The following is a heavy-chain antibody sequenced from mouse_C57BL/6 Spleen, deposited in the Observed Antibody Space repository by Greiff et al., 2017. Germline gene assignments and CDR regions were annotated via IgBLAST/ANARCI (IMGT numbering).Heavy chain of an antibody. V-gene: IGHV3-6*01. Sequence: EVQLQESGPGLVKPSQSLSLTCSVTGYSITSGYYWNWIRQFPGNKLEWMGYISYDGSNNYNPSLKNRISITRDTSKNQFFLKLNSVTTEDTATYYCARDLPLAVVAYWGQGTLVTVSA. CDR1: GYSITSGYY. CDR3: ARDLPLAVVAY. J-gene: IGHJ3*01. D-gene: IGHD1-1*01. CDR2: ISYDGSN.